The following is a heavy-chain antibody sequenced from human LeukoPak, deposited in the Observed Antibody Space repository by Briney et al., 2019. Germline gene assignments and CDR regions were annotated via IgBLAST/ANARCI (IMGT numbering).Heavy chain of an antibody. D-gene: IGHD3-22*01. Sequence: ASVKVSCKASGYTFSGYYIHWVRQAPGQGLEWMGWINPNSGGTNYAQKFQGRVTMTRDTSISTAYMELSRLRSDDTAVYYCARVGGKPYYYDSSGSVHAFDIWGQGTMVTVSS. CDR1: GYTFSGYY. J-gene: IGHJ3*02. V-gene: IGHV1-2*02. CDR3: ARVGGKPYYYDSSGSVHAFDI. CDR2: INPNSGGT.